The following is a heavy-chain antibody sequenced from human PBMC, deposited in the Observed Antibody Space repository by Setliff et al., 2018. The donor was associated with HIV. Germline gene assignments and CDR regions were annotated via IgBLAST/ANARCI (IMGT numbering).Heavy chain of an antibody. V-gene: IGHV4-34*01. CDR2: INHSGST. CDR1: GGSLSGYF. Sequence: SETLSLTCAVYGGSLSGYFWSWVRQPPGKGLEWIGGINHSGSTNYNPSLKSRVTISVDTSKNQFSLKLSSVTAADTAVYYCARLRREEQWLVRGWFDPWGQGTLVTVSS. CDR3: ARLRREEQWLVRGWFDP. J-gene: IGHJ5*02. D-gene: IGHD6-19*01.